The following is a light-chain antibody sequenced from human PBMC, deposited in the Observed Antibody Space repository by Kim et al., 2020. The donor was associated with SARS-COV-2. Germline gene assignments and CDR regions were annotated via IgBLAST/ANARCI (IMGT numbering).Light chain of an antibody. Sequence: GERVTLSCRASQSLSKNYLAWYQQKSGQAPRLLIYGASIRATGIPARFSGSGSGTEFTLTISSLQSEDFAVYYCQQYHDWPPRMTFGQGTKVDIK. CDR1: QSLSKN. CDR3: QQYHDWPPRMT. CDR2: GAS. V-gene: IGKV3-15*01. J-gene: IGKJ1*01.